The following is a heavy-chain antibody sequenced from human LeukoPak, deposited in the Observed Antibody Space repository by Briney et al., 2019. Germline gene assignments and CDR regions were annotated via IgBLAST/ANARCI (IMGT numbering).Heavy chain of an antibody. V-gene: IGHV4-4*07. Sequence: SGTLSLTCAVSGGSISSSNWWSWIRQPAGKGLEWIGRIYTSGSTNYNPSLKSRVTMSVDTSKNQFSLKLSSVTAADTAVYYCARGRSDCSSTSCYPNWFDPWGQGTLVTVSS. CDR3: ARGRSDCSSTSCYPNWFDP. CDR1: GGSISSSNW. J-gene: IGHJ5*02. D-gene: IGHD2-2*01. CDR2: IYTSGST.